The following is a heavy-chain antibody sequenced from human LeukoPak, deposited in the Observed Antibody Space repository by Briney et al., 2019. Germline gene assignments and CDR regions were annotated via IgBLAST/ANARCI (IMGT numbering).Heavy chain of an antibody. CDR1: GFTFSSYE. J-gene: IGHJ6*03. V-gene: IGHV3-48*03. CDR2: ISGSGSSM. D-gene: IGHD3-3*01. Sequence: GGSLRLSCAASGFTFSSYEMNWVRQAPGKGLESVAHISGSGSSMSYADSVKGRFTISRDNAKNSLYLQMNSLRAEDTAVYYCARESRLRFLEWLSYYYYYYMDVWGKGTTVTVSS. CDR3: ARESRLRFLEWLSYYYYYYMDV.